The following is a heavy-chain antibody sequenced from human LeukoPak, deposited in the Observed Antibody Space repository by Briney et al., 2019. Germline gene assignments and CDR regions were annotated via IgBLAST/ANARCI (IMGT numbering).Heavy chain of an antibody. CDR3: ARVNGGNNYHFDY. Sequence: ASVKVSCKASGYTFTVYYVHWVRQAPGQGLEWMGWFNPYSGGTNCAQKFQGRVAMTSDTSISTAYMELSRLRSDDTAVYYCARVNGGNNYHFDYWGQGTLVTVSS. CDR2: FNPYSGGT. V-gene: IGHV1-2*02. D-gene: IGHD2-8*01. CDR1: GYTFTVYY. J-gene: IGHJ4*02.